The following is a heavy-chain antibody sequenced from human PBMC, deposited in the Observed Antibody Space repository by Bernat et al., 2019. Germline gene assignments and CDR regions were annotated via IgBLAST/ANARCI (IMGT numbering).Heavy chain of an antibody. Sequence: GQWGAEVQEPGASRRISCKGSGYSVTSYWISWVRQMLGKGLEWMGMIDPSDSYTNYSPTFQGHVTISADKSISTAYLQWSSLKATDTAMYYCAGRPWDYDGGGYYPYYDCGMDVWGQGTTVTVSS. J-gene: IGHJ6*02. CDR2: IDPSDSYT. D-gene: IGHD3-22*01. CDR3: AGRPWDYDGGGYYPYYDCGMDV. V-gene: IGHV5-10-1*01. CDR1: GYSVTSYW.